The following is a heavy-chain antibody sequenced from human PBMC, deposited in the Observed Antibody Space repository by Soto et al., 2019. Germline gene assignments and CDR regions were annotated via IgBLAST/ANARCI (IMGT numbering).Heavy chain of an antibody. Sequence: QVLLVQSGPEVKKPGSSVKVSCKASGGTFNNYAINWVRQAPGKGLEGMGGIIPTFGTGNHAQKFQGRVTITADESTTTAYMELNSLRSEDTAIYYCASFDGTLVRGGRSSPYEMDVWGQGTTVIVSS. V-gene: IGHV1-69*01. J-gene: IGHJ6*02. CDR1: GGTFNNYA. CDR2: IIPTFGTG. D-gene: IGHD3-10*01. CDR3: ASFDGTLVRGGRSSPYEMDV.